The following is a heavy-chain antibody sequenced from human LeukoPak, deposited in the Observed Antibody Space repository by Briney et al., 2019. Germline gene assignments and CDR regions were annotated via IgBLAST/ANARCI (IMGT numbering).Heavy chain of an antibody. CDR1: GGSFSGYY. Sequence: PSETLSLTCAVYGGSFSGYYWSWLRQPPGKGLEWIGEINHSGSTNYNPSLKSRVTISVDTSKNQFSLKLSSVTAADTAVYYCARPSMVRSSGSLYYYYMGVWGKGTTVTISS. J-gene: IGHJ6*03. D-gene: IGHD3-10*01. CDR3: ARPSMVRSSGSLYYYYMGV. V-gene: IGHV4-34*01. CDR2: INHSGST.